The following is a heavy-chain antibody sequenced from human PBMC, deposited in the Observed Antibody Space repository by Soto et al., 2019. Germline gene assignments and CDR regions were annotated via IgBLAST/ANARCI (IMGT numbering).Heavy chain of an antibody. J-gene: IGHJ6*02. CDR3: ARRRNFWNMLYGMDV. Sequence: SETLSLTCAVYGGSFSGYYWSWIRQPPGKGLEWIGEINHSESTNYNPSLKSRVTISVGTSKNQFSLRLSSVTAADTAVYYCARRRNFWNMLYGMDVWGQGTTVTVSS. D-gene: IGHD3-3*01. V-gene: IGHV4-34*01. CDR1: GGSFSGYY. CDR2: INHSEST.